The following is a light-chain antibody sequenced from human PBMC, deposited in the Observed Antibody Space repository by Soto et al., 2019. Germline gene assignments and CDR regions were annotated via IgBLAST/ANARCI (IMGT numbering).Light chain of an antibody. J-gene: IGKJ3*01. V-gene: IGKV3-11*01. CDR2: DAS. CDR1: QSVRSY. CDR3: QQRSNWPRVT. Sequence: EIVLTQSPATLSLSPGERATLSCRASQSVRSYLAWYQQKPGQAPRLLIYDASNRATGIPARFSGSGSGTGFTLTISSLEPEDFAVYYCQQRSNWPRVTFGPGTKVDIK.